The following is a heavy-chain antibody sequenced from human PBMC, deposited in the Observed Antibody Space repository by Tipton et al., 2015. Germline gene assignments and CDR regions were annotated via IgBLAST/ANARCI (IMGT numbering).Heavy chain of an antibody. CDR3: AREKYYYDRSGYYNCFDP. V-gene: IGHV4-31*03. D-gene: IGHD3-22*01. CDR1: GGSISSGGYY. Sequence: TLSLTCTVSGGSISSGGYYWSWIRQHPGKGLEWIGYIYYSGSTYNNPSLKSRVTMSADTSKNQFSLKLSSVTAADTAVYYCAREKYYYDRSGYYNCFDPWGQGTLVTVSS. J-gene: IGHJ5*02. CDR2: IYYSGST.